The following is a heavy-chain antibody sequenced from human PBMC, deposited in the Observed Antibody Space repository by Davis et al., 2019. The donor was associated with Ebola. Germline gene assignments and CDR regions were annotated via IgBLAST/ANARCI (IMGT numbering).Heavy chain of an antibody. CDR1: GGTFSSYA. J-gene: IGHJ6*02. V-gene: IGHV1-69*13. CDR2: IIPIFGTA. CDR3: ARLGQPLYSRTLPYGMDV. Sequence: SVKVSCKASGGTFSSYAISWVRQAPGQGLEWMGGIIPIFGTANYAQKFQGRVTITADESTSTAYMGLSSLRSEDTAVYYCARLGQPLYSRTLPYGMDVWGQGTTVTVSS. D-gene: IGHD2-15*01.